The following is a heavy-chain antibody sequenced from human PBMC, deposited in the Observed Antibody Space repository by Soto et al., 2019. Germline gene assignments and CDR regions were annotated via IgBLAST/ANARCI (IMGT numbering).Heavy chain of an antibody. CDR1: GYSVTSSDYN. V-gene: IGHV4-39*01. CDR2: MFYSGLT. D-gene: IGHD2-15*01. J-gene: IGHJ6*02. Sequence: PSETLSLTCSVSGYSVTSSDYNWAWIRQPPGKGLEWIGSMFYSGLTYYNPSLKSRVTLSVDTSKNQFSVRLNSVTAADTAVYYCAPLSVSLSGPYGIHVWGQGTTVTAP. CDR3: APLSVSLSGPYGIHV.